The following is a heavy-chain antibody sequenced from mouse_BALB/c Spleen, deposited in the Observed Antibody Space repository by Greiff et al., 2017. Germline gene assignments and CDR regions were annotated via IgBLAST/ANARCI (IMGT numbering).Heavy chain of an antibody. CDR1: GYSITSGYY. CDR2: ISYDGSN. CDR3: ARAARATVYFDY. Sequence: ESGPGLVKPSQSLSLTCSVTGYSITSGYYWNWIRQFPGNKLEWMGYISYDGSNNYNPSLKNRISITRDTSKNQFFLKLNSVTTEDTATYYCARAARATVYFDYWGQGTTLTVSS. D-gene: IGHD1-1*01. V-gene: IGHV3-6*02. J-gene: IGHJ2*01.